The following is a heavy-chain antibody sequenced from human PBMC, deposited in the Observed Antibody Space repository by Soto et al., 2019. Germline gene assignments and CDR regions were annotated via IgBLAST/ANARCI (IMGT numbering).Heavy chain of an antibody. D-gene: IGHD7-27*01. CDR3: ARGPSGDKVHY. CDR2: IFDSGTT. V-gene: IGHV4-30-4*01. Sequence: QVQLQESGPGLVKPSQTLSLTCTVSGGSITSDYSCWSWIRQPPGEGLEWIGHIFDSGTTYTNPSLRSQVAISLDTSKNHFSLTLNSVTAADTAVYYCARGPSGDKVHYWGQGALVTVSS. CDR1: GGSITSDYSC. J-gene: IGHJ4*02.